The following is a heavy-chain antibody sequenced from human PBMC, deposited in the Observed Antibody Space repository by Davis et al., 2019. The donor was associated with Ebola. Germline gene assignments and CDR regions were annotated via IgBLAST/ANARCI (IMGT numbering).Heavy chain of an antibody. Sequence: PSETLSLTCAISGDSVSINSGGWNWIRQSPSRGLEWLGRTYYSSKWFNDYAVSVNGRITINPDTSKNQFSLQLNSVTPEDTAVYYCVRGWGQHGMGVWGQGTTVTVSS. CDR2: TYYSSKWFN. CDR1: GDSVSINSGG. J-gene: IGHJ6*02. CDR3: VRGWGQHGMGV. V-gene: IGHV6-1*01. D-gene: IGHD1-26*01.